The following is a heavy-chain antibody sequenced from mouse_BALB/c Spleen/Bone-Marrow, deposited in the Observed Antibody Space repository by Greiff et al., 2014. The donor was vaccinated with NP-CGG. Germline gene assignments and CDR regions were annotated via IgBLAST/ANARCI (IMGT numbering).Heavy chain of an antibody. D-gene: IGHD2-14*01. CDR2: ISDGGDYT. J-gene: IGHJ3*01. CDR3: ARDGEYRYDWFAY. V-gene: IGHV5-4*02. CDR1: GFTFNYYY. Sequence: EVKLVESGGGLVMPGGSLKLSCTASGFTFNYYYMYWVRQTPEKRLEWVATISDGGDYTYYLDSVKGRFTISRDNAKNNLYLQMSSLKSEDTAMYYCARDGEYRYDWFAYWGQGTLVTVSA.